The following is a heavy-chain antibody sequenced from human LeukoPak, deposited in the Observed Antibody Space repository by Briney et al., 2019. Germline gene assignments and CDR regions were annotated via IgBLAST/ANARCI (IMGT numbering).Heavy chain of an antibody. D-gene: IGHD6-19*01. CDR1: GGSISSGDYY. Sequence: TSQTLSLTCTVSGGSISSGDYYWSWIRQPPGKGLEWIGYIYYSGSTYYNPSLKSRVTISVDTSKNQFSLKLSSLTAADTAVYYCARVLRSSGWPGLFDYWGQGTLVTVSS. V-gene: IGHV4-30-4*08. CDR3: ARVLRSSGWPGLFDY. J-gene: IGHJ4*02. CDR2: IYYSGST.